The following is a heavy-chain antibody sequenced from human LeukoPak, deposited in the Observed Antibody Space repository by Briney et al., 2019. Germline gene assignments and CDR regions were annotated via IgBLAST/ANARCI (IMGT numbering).Heavy chain of an antibody. CDR3: ARGLGSFDY. CDR2: TYYRSKWYD. Sequence: SQTLSLTCAISGDSVSSNSAAWHWIRQSPSRGLEWLGRTYYRSKWYDDYAVSVKSRITIKPDTSKNQVSLQLNSVTPEDTAVYYCARGLGSFDYWAREPWSPSPQ. J-gene: IGHJ4*02. CDR1: GDSVSSNSAA. V-gene: IGHV6-1*01. D-gene: IGHD7-27*01.